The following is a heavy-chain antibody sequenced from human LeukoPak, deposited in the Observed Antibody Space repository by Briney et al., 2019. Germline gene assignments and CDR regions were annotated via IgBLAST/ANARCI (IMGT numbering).Heavy chain of an antibody. Sequence: SETLSLTCTVSGGSISSSSYYWGWIRQPPGKGLEWIGSIYYSGSTYYNPSLKSRVTISVDTSKNQFSLKLSSVTAADTAVYYCARGPLVVVNWFDPWGQGTLVTVSS. CDR1: GGSISSSSYY. J-gene: IGHJ5*02. CDR3: ARGPLVVVNWFDP. D-gene: IGHD2-15*01. CDR2: IYYSGST. V-gene: IGHV4-39*01.